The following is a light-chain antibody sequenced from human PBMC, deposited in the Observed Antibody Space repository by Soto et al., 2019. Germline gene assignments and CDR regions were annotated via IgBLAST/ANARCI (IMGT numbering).Light chain of an antibody. V-gene: IGKV3-15*01. CDR3: QHYNNWHIT. J-gene: IGKJ5*01. Sequence: EKLMSQSPATLSVSPGERVTLSCRASQNIHNHMSWFLQKPGQTPRLLIYDASTRATGIPARFSGSGSGTEFILTISSLQSEDFAVYYCQHYNNWHITFGQGTRLE. CDR1: QNIHNH. CDR2: DAS.